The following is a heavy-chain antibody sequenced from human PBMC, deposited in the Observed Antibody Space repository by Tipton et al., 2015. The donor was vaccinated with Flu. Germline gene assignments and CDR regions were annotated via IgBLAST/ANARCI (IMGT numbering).Heavy chain of an antibody. CDR3: ARGLGGYGGNSAQNAFDI. CDR1: GYSISSGYY. D-gene: IGHD4-23*01. Sequence: TLSLTCTVSGYSISSGYYWGWIRQPPGKGLEWIGSIYRSGSTYYNPSLKSRVTISVDTSKNQFSLKLSSVTAADTAVYYCARGLGGYGGNSAQNAFDIWGQGTMVTVSS. V-gene: IGHV4-38-2*02. CDR2: IYRSGST. J-gene: IGHJ3*02.